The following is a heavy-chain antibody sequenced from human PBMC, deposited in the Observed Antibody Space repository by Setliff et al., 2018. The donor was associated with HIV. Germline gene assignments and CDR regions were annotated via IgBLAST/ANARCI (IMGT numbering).Heavy chain of an antibody. V-gene: IGHV4-61*02. Sequence: SETLSLTCTVSGGSVSSGSYYWNWIRQPAGKGLEWIGRIYTSGSTNYNPSLKSRVTISVDTSKNQFSLKLSSVTAADTAVYYCAREDYYYYGMDVWGQGTTVTVSS. CDR1: GGSVSSGSYY. CDR3: AREDYYYYGMDV. J-gene: IGHJ6*02. CDR2: IYTSGST.